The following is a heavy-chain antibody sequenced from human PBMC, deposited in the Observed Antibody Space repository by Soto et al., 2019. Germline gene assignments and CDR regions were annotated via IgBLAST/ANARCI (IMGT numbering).Heavy chain of an antibody. CDR1: GGTFSSYA. V-gene: IGHV1-69*01. D-gene: IGHD3-22*01. J-gene: IGHJ4*02. Sequence: QVQLVQSGAEVKKPGSSVKVSCKASGGTFSSYAISWVRQAPGQGLEWMGGITPIFGTANYAQKFQGRVTITADESTSTAYMELSSLRSEDTAVYYCARAKINITMIVVPIAYFDYWGQGTLVTVSS. CDR3: ARAKINITMIVVPIAYFDY. CDR2: ITPIFGTA.